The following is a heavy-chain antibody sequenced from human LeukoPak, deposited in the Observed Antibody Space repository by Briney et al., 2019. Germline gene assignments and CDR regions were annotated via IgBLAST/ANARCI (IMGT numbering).Heavy chain of an antibody. Sequence: QTGGSLRLSCVVSGFPFRVYEMNWVRQAPGKGLEWVSNIASSGTIKYYADSVKGRFSISRDNAKSSLYLQMNSLRVEDTAVYYCALLAVASDFDYWGQGALVTVSS. J-gene: IGHJ4*02. CDR2: IASSGTIK. CDR1: GFPFRVYE. D-gene: IGHD6-19*01. CDR3: ALLAVASDFDY. V-gene: IGHV3-48*03.